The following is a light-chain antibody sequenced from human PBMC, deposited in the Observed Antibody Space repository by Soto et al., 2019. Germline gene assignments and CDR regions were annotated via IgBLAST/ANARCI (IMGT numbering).Light chain of an antibody. CDR2: GAS. CDR3: QQYNNWPPWT. CDR1: QSVSSN. J-gene: IGKJ1*01. V-gene: IGKV3-15*01. Sequence: EIVMTQSPVTLSVSPGVRATLSCRASQSVSSNLAWYQQKPGQAPRLLIYGASTRATGIPARFSGSGSGTEFTLTISSLQSEDFAVYYCQQYNNWPPWTFGQGTKVEIK.